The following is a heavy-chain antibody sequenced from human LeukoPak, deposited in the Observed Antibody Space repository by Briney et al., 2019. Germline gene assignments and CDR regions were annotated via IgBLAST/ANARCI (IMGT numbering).Heavy chain of an antibody. V-gene: IGHV5-51*01. CDR1: GYSFTTYW. Sequence: GESLKISCKGSGYSFTTYWIGWVRQMPGKGLEWMGIICPGDSDTRYSPSFQGHVTISADWSITTAYLQWSSLKASDTAMYYCARHRLRSSTPEGTSFDYWGQGTLVTVSS. J-gene: IGHJ4*02. D-gene: IGHD6-6*01. CDR2: ICPGDSDT. CDR3: ARHRLRSSTPEGTSFDY.